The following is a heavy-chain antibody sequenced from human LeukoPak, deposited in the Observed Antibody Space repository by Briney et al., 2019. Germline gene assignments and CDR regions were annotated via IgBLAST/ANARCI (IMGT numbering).Heavy chain of an antibody. D-gene: IGHD6-6*01. CDR1: GYTFTSYG. CDR3: ARAPRASSTSSAIDY. V-gene: IGHV1-18*01. Sequence: ASVKVSCKASGYTFTSYGISWVRQAPGQGLEWMGWISAYNGNTNYAQKLQGRVTMTTDTSTSTAYMELRSLRSDDTAVYYCARAPRASSTSSAIDYWGQGTLVTVSS. CDR2: ISAYNGNT. J-gene: IGHJ4*02.